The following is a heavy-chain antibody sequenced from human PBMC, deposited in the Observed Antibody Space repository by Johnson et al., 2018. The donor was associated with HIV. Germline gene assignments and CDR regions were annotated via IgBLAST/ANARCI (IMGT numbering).Heavy chain of an antibody. CDR2: IYSGGSK. V-gene: IGHV3-11*04. J-gene: IGHJ3*02. CDR3: ARGEYQLLSGGFAFDI. D-gene: IGHD2-2*01. Sequence: QVQLVESGGGVVQPGRSLRLSCAASGFTFSNAWMSWIRQAPGKGLEWVSVIYSGGSKYYADSVKGRFTISRDNAKNSLYLQMNSLRAEDTAVYYCARGEYQLLSGGFAFDIWGQGTMVTVSS. CDR1: GFTFSNAW.